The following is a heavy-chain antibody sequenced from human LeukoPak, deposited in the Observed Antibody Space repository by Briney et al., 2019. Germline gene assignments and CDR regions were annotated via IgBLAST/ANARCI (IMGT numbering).Heavy chain of an antibody. D-gene: IGHD1-26*01. V-gene: IGHV4-34*01. CDR2: INHSGST. CDR1: GGSFSGYY. CDR3: ARVPYSGSLHFDY. J-gene: IGHJ4*02. Sequence: SETLSLTCAVYGGSFSGYYWSWIRQPPGKGLEWIGEINHSGSTNYNPSLKSRVTISVDTSKNQFSLKLNSVTPEDTAVYYCARVPYSGSLHFDYWGQGTLVTVSS.